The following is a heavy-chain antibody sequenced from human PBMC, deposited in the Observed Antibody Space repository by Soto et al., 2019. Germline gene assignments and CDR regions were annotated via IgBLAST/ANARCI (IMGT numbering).Heavy chain of an antibody. Sequence: ASVKVSCKASGFTFTSSAMQWVRQARGQRLEWIGWIVVGSGNTNYAQKFQERVTITRDMSTSTAYMELSSLRSEDTAVYYCAADSAYGSGSYGFDPWGQGTLVTVSS. D-gene: IGHD3-10*01. CDR2: IVVGSGNT. J-gene: IGHJ5*02. V-gene: IGHV1-58*02. CDR1: GFTFTSSA. CDR3: AADSAYGSGSYGFDP.